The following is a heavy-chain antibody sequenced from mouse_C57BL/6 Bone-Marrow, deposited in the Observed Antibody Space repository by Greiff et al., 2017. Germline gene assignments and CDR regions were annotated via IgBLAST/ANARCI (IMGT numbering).Heavy chain of an antibody. Sequence: QVQLQQPGAELVRPGSSVKLSCKASGYTFTSYWMDWVKQRPGQGLEWIGNIYPSDSETHYNQKFKDKATLTVDKSSSTAYMQLSSLTSEDSAVYYCARWGWLLRPFAYWGKGTLVTVSA. CDR2: IYPSDSET. CDR1: GYTFTSYW. J-gene: IGHJ3*01. D-gene: IGHD2-3*01. CDR3: ARWGWLLRPFAY. V-gene: IGHV1-61*01.